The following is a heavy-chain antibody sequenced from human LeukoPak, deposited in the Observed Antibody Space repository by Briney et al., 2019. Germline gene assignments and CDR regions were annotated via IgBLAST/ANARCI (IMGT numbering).Heavy chain of an antibody. D-gene: IGHD3-3*01. CDR3: ATLLEWSDPHAFDI. CDR1: GGSVSSSTFF. Sequence: PSETLSHTCTLSGGSVSSSTFFWGWIRQPPGKGLDWIGSIYYIGSTYYNPSLRSRVTMSMDTSKNQLSLKLNSVTAADTAVYYCATLLEWSDPHAFDIWGQGTMVTVSS. J-gene: IGHJ3*02. V-gene: IGHV4-39*07. CDR2: IYYIGST.